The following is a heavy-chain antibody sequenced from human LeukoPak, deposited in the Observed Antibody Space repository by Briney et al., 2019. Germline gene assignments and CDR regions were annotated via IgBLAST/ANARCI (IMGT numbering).Heavy chain of an antibody. J-gene: IGHJ4*02. D-gene: IGHD3-22*01. V-gene: IGHV1-18*01. CDR1: GYTFTSYG. Sequence: GASVNVSCKASGYTFTSYGISWVRQAPGQGLEWMGWISAYNGNTNYAQKLQGRVTMTTDTSTSTAYMELRSLRSDDTAVYYCARLTRDDSSGYYYGYWGQGTLVTVSS. CDR2: ISAYNGNT. CDR3: ARLTRDDSSGYYYGY.